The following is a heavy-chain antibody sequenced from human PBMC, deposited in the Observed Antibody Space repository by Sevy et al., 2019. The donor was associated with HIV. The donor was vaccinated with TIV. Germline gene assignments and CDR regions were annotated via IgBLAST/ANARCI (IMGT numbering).Heavy chain of an antibody. Sequence: SETLSLTCTVSGGSISSSSYYWGWIRQPPGKGLEWIGSIYYSGSTYYNPSLKSRVTISVDTSKNQFSLKLSSVTAADTAVYYCARGGSGWYSTTQHFEYFDYWGQGTLVTVSS. J-gene: IGHJ4*02. CDR1: GGSISSSSYY. CDR3: ARGGSGWYSTTQHFEYFDY. D-gene: IGHD6-19*01. V-gene: IGHV4-39*01. CDR2: IYYSGST.